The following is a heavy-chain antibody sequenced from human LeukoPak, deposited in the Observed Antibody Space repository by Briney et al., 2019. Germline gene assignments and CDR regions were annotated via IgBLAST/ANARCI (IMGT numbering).Heavy chain of an antibody. CDR2: IYTSGST. CDR3: ARVGFDRYCSSTSCPYYYYYYMDV. D-gene: IGHD2-2*01. CDR1: GGSISSYY. Sequence: SETLSLTCTVSGGSISSYYWSWIRQPAGKGLEWIGRIYTSGSTNYNPSLKSRVTMSVDTSKNQFSLKLSSVTAADTAVYYCARVGFDRYCSSTSCPYYYYYYMDVWGKGTTVTVSS. J-gene: IGHJ6*03. V-gene: IGHV4-4*07.